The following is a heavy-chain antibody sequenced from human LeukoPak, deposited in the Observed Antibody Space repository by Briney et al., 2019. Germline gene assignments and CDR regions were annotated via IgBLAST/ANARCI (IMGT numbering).Heavy chain of an antibody. CDR1: GFTFSSYG. CDR3: AKERTIFAPWYFDY. CDR2: ISYDGSNK. J-gene: IGHJ4*02. D-gene: IGHD3-9*01. V-gene: IGHV3-30*18. Sequence: GGSLRLSCAASGFTFSSYGMHWVRQAPGKGLEWVAVISYDGSNKYYADSVKGRFTISRDNSKNTLYLQMNSLRAEDTAVYYCAKERTIFAPWYFDYWGQGTLVTVSS.